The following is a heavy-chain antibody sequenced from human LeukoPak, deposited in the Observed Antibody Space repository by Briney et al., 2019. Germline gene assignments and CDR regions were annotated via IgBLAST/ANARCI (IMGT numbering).Heavy chain of an antibody. Sequence: GGSLRLSCAASGFTFSSYGMHWVRQAPGKGLEWVAFIRYDGSNKYYADSVKGRFTISRDNSKNTLYLQMNSLRAEDTAVYYCAKDGNYYDSGGYGDYWGQGTLVTVSS. V-gene: IGHV3-30*02. CDR1: GFTFSSYG. D-gene: IGHD3-22*01. J-gene: IGHJ4*02. CDR2: IRYDGSNK. CDR3: AKDGNYYDSGGYGDY.